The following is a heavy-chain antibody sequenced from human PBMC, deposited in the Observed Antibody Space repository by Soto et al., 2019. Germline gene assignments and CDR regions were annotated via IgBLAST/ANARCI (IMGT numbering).Heavy chain of an antibody. CDR3: ARHLRRIAEDRLAY. CDR2: IYYSGST. V-gene: IGHV4-39*01. D-gene: IGHD2-15*01. CDR1: GCSISSSSYY. J-gene: IGHJ4*02. Sequence: SETLSLTCTVYGCSISSSSYYWCWILHPPGKGLEWIGSIYYSGSTYYNPSLKSRVTISVDTSKNQFSLKLSSVTAADTAVYYCARHLRRIAEDRLAYSGQRTPVPVSS.